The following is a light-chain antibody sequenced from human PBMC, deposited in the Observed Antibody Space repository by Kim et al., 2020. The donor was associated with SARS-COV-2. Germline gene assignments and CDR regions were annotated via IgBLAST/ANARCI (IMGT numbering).Light chain of an antibody. CDR1: NIGSKS. V-gene: IGLV3-9*01. J-gene: IGLJ1*01. CDR3: QVWDSGPVV. CDR2: RDS. Sequence: SYELTQPLSVSVALGQTARITCGENNIGSKSVHWYQQRPGQAPVLVIYRDSNRPSGIPERFSASNSGKTATLTISRAQAGDEADYRCQVWDSGPVVFGTGTKVTVL.